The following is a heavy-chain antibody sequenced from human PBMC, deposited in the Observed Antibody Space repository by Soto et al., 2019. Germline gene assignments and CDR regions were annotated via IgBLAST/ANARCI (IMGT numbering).Heavy chain of an antibody. CDR2: TYYGWNT. D-gene: IGHD3-22*01. CDR1: GGSISDYY. CDR3: ARDREYYDSSGLYFDY. V-gene: IGHV4-59*01. J-gene: IGHJ4*02. Sequence: SETLSLTCSVSGGSISDYYWSWIRQPPGKGLEWIGYTYYGWNTNYNPSLKSRVTISVDTSKNQFSLKLISVTAADTAVYYCARDREYYDSSGLYFDYWGQGTLVTVS.